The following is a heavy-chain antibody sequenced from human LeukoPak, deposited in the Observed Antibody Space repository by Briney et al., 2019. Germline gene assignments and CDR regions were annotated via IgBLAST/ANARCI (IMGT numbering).Heavy chain of an antibody. J-gene: IGHJ6*02. CDR3: ARGGGLDV. CDR1: GFTFSSYW. CDR2: INHNGTVN. D-gene: IGHD3-16*01. V-gene: IGHV3-7*03. Sequence: GGSLRLSCAASGFTFSSYWMNWARQAPGKGLEWVASINHNGTVNYYVDSVRGRFTISRDNAKNSLYLQMSNLRAEDTAVYFCARGGGLDVWGQGATVTVSS.